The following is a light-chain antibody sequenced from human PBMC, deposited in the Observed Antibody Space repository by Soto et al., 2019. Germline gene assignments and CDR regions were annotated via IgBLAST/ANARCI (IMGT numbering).Light chain of an antibody. CDR2: DAS. V-gene: IGKV1-5*01. CDR3: QQYSDSSGA. J-gene: IGKJ1*01. Sequence: HLTHALSSLSANVGDSVTITCGASQSIGTWLAWYQQKPGKAPKLLIFDASTLEGGVPSRFSGSGSGTDFTLTISSLQPDDFATYYSQQYSDSSGAFGQGTKVDIK. CDR1: QSIGTW.